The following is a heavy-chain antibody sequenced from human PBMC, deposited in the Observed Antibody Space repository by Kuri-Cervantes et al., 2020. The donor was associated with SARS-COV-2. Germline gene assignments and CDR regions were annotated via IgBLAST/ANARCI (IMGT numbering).Heavy chain of an antibody. CDR2: IYYSGST. CDR1: GGSISSGDYS. V-gene: IGHV4-61*08. CDR3: ARAGYYFDY. J-gene: IGHJ4*02. Sequence: SETLSLTCAVSGGSISSGDYSWSWIRQPPGKGLEWIGYIYYSGSTNYNPSLKSRVTISVDTSKNQFSLKLSSVTAADTAVYYCARAGYYFDYWGQGTLVTVSS.